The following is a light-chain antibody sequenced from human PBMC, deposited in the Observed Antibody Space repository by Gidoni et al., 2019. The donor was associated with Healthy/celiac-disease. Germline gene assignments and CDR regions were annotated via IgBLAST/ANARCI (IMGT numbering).Light chain of an antibody. CDR3: SSYTSSTTLRYV. V-gene: IGLV2-14*03. J-gene: IGLJ1*01. CDR2: DVT. CDR1: SIDVGNYNF. Sequence: QSALTQPASVSGXXGQSITISCTGTSIDVGNYNFVSWYQQHPGKAPKLMIYDVTSRPSGVSNRFSGSKSGSTASLTISGLQAEDEADYYCSSYTSSTTLRYVFGTGXKVTVL.